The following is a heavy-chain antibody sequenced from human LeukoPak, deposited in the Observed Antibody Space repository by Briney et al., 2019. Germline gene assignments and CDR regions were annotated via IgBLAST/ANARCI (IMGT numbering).Heavy chain of an antibody. CDR2: ISTSGNTI. V-gene: IGHV3-48*03. J-gene: IGHJ4*02. CDR1: GFTFSSYE. CDR3: ARGPLIAVTGTGY. Sequence: GGSLRPSCAASGFTFSSYEMNWVRQAPGKGLAWVSYISTSGNTIYYADSVKGRFTMSRDNAKKSLFLQMDRLRADDTAVYHCARGPLIAVTGTGYWGQGTLVTVSS. D-gene: IGHD6-19*01.